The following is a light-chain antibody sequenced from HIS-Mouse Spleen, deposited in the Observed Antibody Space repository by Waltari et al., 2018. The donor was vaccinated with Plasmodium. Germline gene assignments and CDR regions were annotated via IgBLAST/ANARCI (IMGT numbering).Light chain of an antibody. Sequence: EIVMTKSPATLSVSPGERATLSCRASQSVSSNLAWYQQKPCQAPRLLIYGASTRATGIPARFSGSGSGTEFTLTISSLQSEDFAVYYCQQYNNWSFTFGPGTKVDIK. J-gene: IGKJ3*01. V-gene: IGKV3-15*01. CDR3: QQYNNWSFT. CDR1: QSVSSN. CDR2: GAS.